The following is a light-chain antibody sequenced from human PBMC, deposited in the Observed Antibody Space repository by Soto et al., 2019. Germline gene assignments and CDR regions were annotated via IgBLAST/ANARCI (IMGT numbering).Light chain of an antibody. CDR3: SSYAGTNIPVM. CDR1: SSDVGGYNF. J-gene: IGLJ3*02. CDR2: DVT. Sequence: QAVVTQPPSASGSPGQSVTISCTGSSSDVGGYNFVSWYQQHPGKAPKLMIYDVTERPSGVPDRFSGSKSGNTASLTVSGLQADDEADYYCSSYAGTNIPVMFGGGTKLTVL. V-gene: IGLV2-8*01.